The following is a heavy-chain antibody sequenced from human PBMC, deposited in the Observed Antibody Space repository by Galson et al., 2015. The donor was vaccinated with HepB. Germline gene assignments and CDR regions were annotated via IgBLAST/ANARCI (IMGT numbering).Heavy chain of an antibody. J-gene: IGHJ3*02. CDR2: ISYDGSNK. D-gene: IGHD6-6*01. V-gene: IGHV3-30-3*01. Sequence: SLRLSCAASGFTFSSYAMHWVRQAPGKGLEWVAVISYDGSNKYYADSVKGRFTISRDNSKNTLYLQMNSLRAEDTAVYYCARDPDSSSSDDIAFDIWGQGTMVTVSS. CDR3: ARDPDSSSSDDIAFDI. CDR1: GFTFSSYA.